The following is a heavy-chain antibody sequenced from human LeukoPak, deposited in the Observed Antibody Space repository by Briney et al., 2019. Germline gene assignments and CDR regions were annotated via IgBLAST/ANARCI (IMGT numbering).Heavy chain of an antibody. CDR3: RAATKNRGYYFDY. V-gene: IGHV3-30*03. Sequence: GGSLRLSCAASGFSFSDSGMDWVRQAPGKGLEWVAVISSDGREEDYADSVRGRFTISRDNSRDTLYLQMNSLRPEDAAVYYCRAATKNRGYYFDYWGQGTLVTVSS. CDR1: GFSFSDSG. J-gene: IGHJ4*02. D-gene: IGHD1-14*01. CDR2: ISSDGREE.